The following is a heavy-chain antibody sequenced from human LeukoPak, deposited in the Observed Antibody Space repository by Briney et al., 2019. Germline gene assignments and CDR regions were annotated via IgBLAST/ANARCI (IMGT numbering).Heavy chain of an antibody. J-gene: IGHJ4*02. D-gene: IGHD4-23*01. CDR3: ARGEASTVVSPYYFDY. Sequence: PSETLSLTCAVSGYSISSGYYWGWIRLPPGKGLEWIGSIYHSGSTYYNPSLKSRVTISVDTSKSQFSLKLSSVTAADTAVYYCARGEASTVVSPYYFDYWGQGTLVTVSS. V-gene: IGHV4-38-2*01. CDR1: GYSISSGYY. CDR2: IYHSGST.